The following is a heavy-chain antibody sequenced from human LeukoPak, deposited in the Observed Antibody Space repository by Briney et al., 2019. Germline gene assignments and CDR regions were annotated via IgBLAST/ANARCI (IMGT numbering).Heavy chain of an antibody. CDR3: ARDMISYGYDY. Sequence: ASVKVSCKASGYTFTSYYMHWVRQAPGQGLEWMGIINPSGGSTSYAQKFQGRVTMTRDTSTGTVYMELSSLRSEDTAVYYCARDMISYGYDYWGQGTLVTVSS. CDR1: GYTFTSYY. D-gene: IGHD5-18*01. V-gene: IGHV1-46*01. J-gene: IGHJ4*02. CDR2: INPSGGST.